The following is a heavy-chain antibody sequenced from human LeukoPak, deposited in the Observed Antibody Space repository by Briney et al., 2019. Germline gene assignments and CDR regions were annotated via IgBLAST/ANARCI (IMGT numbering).Heavy chain of an antibody. CDR1: GGSFSGYY. V-gene: IGHV4-34*01. CDR2: INHSGSA. J-gene: IGHJ4*02. Sequence: SETLSLTCAVYGGSFSGYYCTWIRQPPGKGLEWIGEINHSGSANYNPSLKSRVTISVDTSKNQFSLKVNSVTAADTAVYYCARTLGWASSRYPFDGWGQETLVTVSS. D-gene: IGHD3-16*02. CDR3: ARTLGWASSRYPFDG.